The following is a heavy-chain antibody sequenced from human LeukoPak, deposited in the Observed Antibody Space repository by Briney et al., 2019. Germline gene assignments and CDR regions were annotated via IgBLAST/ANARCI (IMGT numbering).Heavy chain of an antibody. V-gene: IGHV1-69*05. CDR3: ATPLSSIAVRAFDI. J-gene: IGHJ3*02. CDR1: GGTFSSYA. D-gene: IGHD6-6*01. CDR2: IIPIFGTA. Sequence: GASVKVSCKASGGTFSSYAISWVRQAPGQGLEWMGGIIPIFGTANYAQKFQGRVTITTDESTSTAYMELSSLRSEDAAVYYCATPLSSIAVRAFDIWGQGTMVTVSS.